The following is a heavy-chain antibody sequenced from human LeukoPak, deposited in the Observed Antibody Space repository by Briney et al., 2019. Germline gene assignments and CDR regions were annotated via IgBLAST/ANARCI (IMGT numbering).Heavy chain of an antibody. Sequence: PSETLSLTCAVSGGSISSSNWWSWVRQPPGKGLEWIGYIYYSGSTYYNPSLKSRVTISVDRSKNQFSLKLSSVTAADTAVYYCARHRSVHYDAFDMWGQGTMVTVSS. CDR1: GGSISSSNW. CDR3: ARHRSVHYDAFDM. V-gene: IGHV4-4*02. D-gene: IGHD1-1*01. CDR2: IYYSGST. J-gene: IGHJ3*02.